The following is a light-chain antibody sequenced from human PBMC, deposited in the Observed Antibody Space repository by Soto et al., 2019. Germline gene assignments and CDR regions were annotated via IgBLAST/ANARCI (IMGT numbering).Light chain of an antibody. CDR2: DAS. CDR3: QQYDTYPRT. V-gene: IGKV1-5*01. Sequence: DVQMTQSPSSLSASVGDRVTITCRASQSINNWLAWYQQKPGKAPKFLIYDASTLETGVPSRFSGSASGTDFTLTISGLQPEDVASYYCQQYDTYPRTFGGGTRVELK. CDR1: QSINNW. J-gene: IGKJ4*01.